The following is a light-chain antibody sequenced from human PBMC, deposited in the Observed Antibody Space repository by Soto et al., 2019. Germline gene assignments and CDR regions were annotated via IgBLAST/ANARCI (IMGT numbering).Light chain of an antibody. J-gene: IGKJ1*01. CDR3: QQYDNLPPTWT. CDR1: QDISNY. CDR2: DAS. V-gene: IGKV1-33*01. Sequence: DIQMTQSPSSLSASVGDRVTITCQASQDISNYLNWYQQKPGKAPKLLIYDASNLETGVPSRFSGSGSGTDFTLTISSLQPEDIATYYCQQYDNLPPTWTFGQGTKVEIK.